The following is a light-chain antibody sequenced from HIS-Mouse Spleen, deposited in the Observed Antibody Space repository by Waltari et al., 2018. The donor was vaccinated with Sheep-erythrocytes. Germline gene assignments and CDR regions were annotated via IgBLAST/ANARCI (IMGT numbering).Light chain of an antibody. CDR1: SSNIGSNT. CDR3: AAWDDSLNGPV. CDR2: SNK. V-gene: IGLV1-44*01. J-gene: IGLJ3*02. Sequence: QSVLTQPPSASGTPGQRVTISCSGSSSNIGSNTVNCYQQLPGTAPKLLIYSNKQRPSGVPALSSGSKSGTSASLAISGLQSEDEAYYYCAAWDDSLNGPVFGGGTKLTVL.